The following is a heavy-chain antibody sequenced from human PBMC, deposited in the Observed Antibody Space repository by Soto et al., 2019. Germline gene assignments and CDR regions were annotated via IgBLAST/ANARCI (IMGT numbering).Heavy chain of an antibody. CDR2: ISYDGSNK. CDR3: ARYDPQAPSIDY. J-gene: IGHJ4*02. Sequence: QVQLVESGGGVDQPGRSLRLSCAASGFTFSSYAMHWVRQAPGKGLEWVAVISYDGSNKYYADSVKGRFTISRDNSKNTLYLLMNSLRAEDTAVYYCARYDPQAPSIDYWGQGTLVTVSS. D-gene: IGHD2-8*01. CDR1: GFTFSSYA. V-gene: IGHV3-30-3*01.